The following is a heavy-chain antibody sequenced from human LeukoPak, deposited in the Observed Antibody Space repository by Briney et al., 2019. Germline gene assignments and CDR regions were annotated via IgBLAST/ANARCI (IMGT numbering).Heavy chain of an antibody. V-gene: IGHV1-69*04. D-gene: IGHD5-24*01. Sequence: SVKVSCKASGGTFSSYAISWVRQAPGQGLEWMGRIIPILGIANYAQKFQGRVTITADKSTSTAYMELSSLRSEDTAVYYCARSIKMATIERSFDYWGQGTLVTVSS. CDR1: GGTFSSYA. CDR2: IIPILGIA. CDR3: ARSIKMATIERSFDY. J-gene: IGHJ4*02.